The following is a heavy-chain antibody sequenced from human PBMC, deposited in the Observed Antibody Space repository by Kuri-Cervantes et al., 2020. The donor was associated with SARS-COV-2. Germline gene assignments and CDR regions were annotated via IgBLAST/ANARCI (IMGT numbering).Heavy chain of an antibody. V-gene: IGHV1-45*01. CDR2: ITPFNGNT. CDR1: GDSFDYRF. D-gene: IGHD5-24*01. J-gene: IGHJ3*02. Sequence: SVKDSCKASGDSFDYRFLHWVRQAPGQPLEWMGWITPFNGNTNYAQRFQDRVTITRDRSMSTAYMELSSLRSEDTAMYYCARSGPGAISREDGACDIWGQGTMVTVSS. CDR3: ARSGPGAISREDGACDI.